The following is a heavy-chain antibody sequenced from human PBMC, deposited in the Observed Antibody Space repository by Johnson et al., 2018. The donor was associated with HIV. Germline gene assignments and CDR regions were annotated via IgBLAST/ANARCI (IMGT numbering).Heavy chain of an antibody. J-gene: IGHJ3*02. CDR1: GFSFSDYI. V-gene: IGHV3-30*04. CDR2: ISFDGSST. CDR3: AREEGAFDI. Sequence: QVQLVESGGGVVQPGGSLRLSCAASGFSFSDYITHWVRQAPGKGLEWVAAISFDGSSTSYADSVKGRFTISRDNAKNTLYLQMNSLRAEDTAVYYCAREEGAFDIWGLGTLVTVSS.